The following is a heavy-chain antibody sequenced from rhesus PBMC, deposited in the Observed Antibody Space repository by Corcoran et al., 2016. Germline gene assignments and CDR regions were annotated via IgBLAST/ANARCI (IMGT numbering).Heavy chain of an antibody. CDR2: ICTYKGNK. CDR1: GYTFTSYY. CDR3: TRAGSGNYGYFDY. Sequence: QVQLVQSGAEIKQPGASVKLSCKASGYTFTSYYMHWVRQSPGHGLEGIRPICTYKGNKGYAQNFQGRVTRTTDTSTSTGYMELSSLRSEDTAVYYCTRAGSGNYGYFDYWGQGVLVTVSS. J-gene: IGHJ4*01. D-gene: IGHD1-44*01. V-gene: IGHV1-1*01.